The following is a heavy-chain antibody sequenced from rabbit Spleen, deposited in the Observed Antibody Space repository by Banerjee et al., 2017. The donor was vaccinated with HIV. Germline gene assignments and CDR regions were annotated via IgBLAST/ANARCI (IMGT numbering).Heavy chain of an antibody. CDR2: IYAGSSGST. Sequence: QSLEESGGGLVKPGASLTLTCKASGFSFNSGYDMCWVRQDPGKGLEWIACIYAGSSGSTYSATWAEGRFTISKSSSTTVTLQMTSLTAADTATYFCARDAGTSFSPYGMDLWGPGILVTVS. CDR1: GFSFNSGYD. CDR3: ARDAGTSFSPYGMDL. D-gene: IGHD8-1*01. J-gene: IGHJ6*01. V-gene: IGHV1S40*01.